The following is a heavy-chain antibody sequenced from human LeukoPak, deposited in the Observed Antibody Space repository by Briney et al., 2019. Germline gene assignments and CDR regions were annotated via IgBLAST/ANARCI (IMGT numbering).Heavy chain of an antibody. CDR3: TTDAYPTQYYYYYYMDV. Sequence: PGGSLRLSCAASGFTFSNAWMSWVRQAPGKGLEGVGRIKSKTDGGTTDYAAPVKGRFTISRDDSKNTLYLQMNSLKTEDTAVYYCTTDAYPTQYYYYYYMDVWGKGTTVTVSS. V-gene: IGHV3-15*01. J-gene: IGHJ6*03. CDR1: GFTFSNAW. CDR2: IKSKTDGGTT.